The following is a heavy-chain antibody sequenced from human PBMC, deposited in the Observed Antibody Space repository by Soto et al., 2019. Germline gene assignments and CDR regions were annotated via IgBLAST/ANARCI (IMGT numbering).Heavy chain of an antibody. V-gene: IGHV3-30*18. CDR2: ISYDGSNK. J-gene: IGHJ4*02. Sequence: QVQLVESGGGVVQPGRSLRLSCAASGFTFSSYGMHWVRQAPGKGLEWVAVISYDGSNKYYADSVKGRFTISRDNSKNTLYLQMNSLRAEDTAVYYCAKCKGPLKLETGFDYWGQGTLVTVSS. CDR1: GFTFSSYG. CDR3: AKCKGPLKLETGFDY. D-gene: IGHD3-3*01.